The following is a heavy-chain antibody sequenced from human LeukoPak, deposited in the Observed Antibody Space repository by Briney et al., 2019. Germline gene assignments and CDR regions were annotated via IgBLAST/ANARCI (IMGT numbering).Heavy chain of an antibody. CDR3: ARGGSDYDFWSGPNGWD. CDR1: GYTFTGYY. CDR2: INPNSGGT. J-gene: IGHJ4*02. V-gene: IGHV1-2*02. Sequence: ASVKVSCKASGYTFTGYYMHWVRQAPGQGLEWMGWINPNSGGTNYAQKFQGRVTMTRDTSISTAYMELSRLRSDDTAVYYCARGGSDYDFWSGPNGWDWGQGTLVTVSS. D-gene: IGHD3-3*01.